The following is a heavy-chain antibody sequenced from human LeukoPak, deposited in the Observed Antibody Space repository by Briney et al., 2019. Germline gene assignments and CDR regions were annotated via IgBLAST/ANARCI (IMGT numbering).Heavy chain of an antibody. D-gene: IGHD2/OR15-2a*01. V-gene: IGHV1-69*04. CDR3: ARATSMTYAFDI. CDR2: IIPILGIA. J-gene: IGHJ3*02. CDR1: GYTFTSYG. Sequence: SVKVSCKASGYTFTSYGISWVRQAPGQGLEWMGRIIPILGIANYAQKFQGRVTITADKSTSTAYMELSSLRSEDTAVYYCARATSMTYAFDIWGQGTMVTVSS.